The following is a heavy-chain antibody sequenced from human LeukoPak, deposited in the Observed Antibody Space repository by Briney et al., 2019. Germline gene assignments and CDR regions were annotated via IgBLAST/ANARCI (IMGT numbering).Heavy chain of an antibody. D-gene: IGHD4-23*01. CDR2: MNPINEKT. CDR3: ARGLSTVLTPPVY. V-gene: IGHV1-8*01. Sequence: AAVNVSCKACGYTLTSYVINGVRQATGQGVEWLGWMNPINEKTGYAQKLQGRATMTRNTSINTAFMDLSSLRSEDTAVYYCARGLSTVLTPPVYWGQGTLVTVSS. J-gene: IGHJ4*02. CDR1: GYTLTSYV.